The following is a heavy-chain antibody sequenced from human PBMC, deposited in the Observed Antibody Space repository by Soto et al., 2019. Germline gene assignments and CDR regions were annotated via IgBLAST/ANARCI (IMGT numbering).Heavy chain of an antibody. Sequence: GGSLRLSCAASGFTFSSYSMNWVRQAPGKGLEWVSYISSSSSTIYYADSVKGRFTISRDDAKNSLYLQMNSLRDEDTAVSYCSQDNPPTYITYYYGSGSYAAYYYGMDVWGQGTTVTVSS. CDR2: ISSSSSTI. V-gene: IGHV3-48*02. J-gene: IGHJ6*02. D-gene: IGHD3-10*01. CDR1: GFTFSSYS. CDR3: SQDNPPTYITYYYGSGSYAAYYYGMDV.